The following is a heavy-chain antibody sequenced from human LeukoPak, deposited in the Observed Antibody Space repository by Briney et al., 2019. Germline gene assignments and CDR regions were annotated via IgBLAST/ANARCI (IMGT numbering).Heavy chain of an antibody. V-gene: IGHV1-46*01. D-gene: IGHD3-10*01. CDR1: GYTFTSYY. J-gene: IGHJ6*04. CDR2: INPSGGST. Sequence: ASVKVSCKASGYTFTSYYMHWVRQAPGQGLEWMGIINPSGGSTNYAQKVQGRVTMTRDTSTNTVYMELSSLRSDDTAVYYCARGYYYGSGSYYNVDFLDVWGKGTTVTISS. CDR3: ARGYYYGSGSYYNVDFLDV.